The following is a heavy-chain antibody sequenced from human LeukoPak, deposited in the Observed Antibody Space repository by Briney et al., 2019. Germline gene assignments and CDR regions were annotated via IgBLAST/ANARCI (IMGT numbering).Heavy chain of an antibody. D-gene: IGHD6-13*01. V-gene: IGHV1-46*01. J-gene: IGHJ4*02. CDR3: ASEVPAAGTDFDY. CDR2: INPSGGST. CDR1: GYTFTSYY. Sequence: ASVKVSCKASGYTFTSYYMHWVRQAPGQGLEWMGIINPSGGSTSYAQKFQGRVTMTRDTSTSTVYMELSSLRFEDTAVYYCASEVPAAGTDFDYWGQGTLVTVSS.